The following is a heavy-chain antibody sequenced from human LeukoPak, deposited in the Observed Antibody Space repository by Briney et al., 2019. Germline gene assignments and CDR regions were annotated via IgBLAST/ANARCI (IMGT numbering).Heavy chain of an antibody. CDR3: ARHGSREYFFDH. CDR2: IYYSGTT. D-gene: IGHD1-1*01. CDR1: AGSISTTGLY. J-gene: IGHJ4*02. Sequence: PSETLSLTCSVSAGSISTTGLYWGWIRQPPGKGLEWIGSIYYSGTTYYNLSLKSRVTISLDTSKNQFSLKLSSVTAADTAVYYCARHGSREYFFDHWGQGTLVTVSS. V-gene: IGHV4-39*01.